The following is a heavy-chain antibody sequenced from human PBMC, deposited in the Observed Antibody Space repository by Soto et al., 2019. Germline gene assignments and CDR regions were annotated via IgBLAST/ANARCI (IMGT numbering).Heavy chain of an antibody. CDR3: ARGEAARYYHGMDV. V-gene: IGHV1-69*12. CDR1: GGTFSSYG. CDR2: IIPIFGTA. Sequence: QVQLVQSGAEVKKPGSSVKVSCKASGGTFSSYGISWVRQAPGQGLEWMGGIIPIFGTANYAQKFQGRVTITADESTSTAYTELSSLRSEDTAVHYFARGEAARYYHGMDVWGQGTTVTVSS. D-gene: IGHD6-13*01. J-gene: IGHJ6*02.